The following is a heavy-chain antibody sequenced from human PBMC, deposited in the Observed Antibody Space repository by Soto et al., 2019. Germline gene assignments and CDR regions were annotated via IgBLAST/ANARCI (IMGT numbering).Heavy chain of an antibody. CDR2: INPNSGGT. CDR3: ARGGIMRLLLGELPS. V-gene: IGHV1-2*02. CDR1: GYTFTGDY. D-gene: IGHD3-16*01. Sequence: QVQLVQSGAEVKKPGSSVKVSCKASGYTFTGDYMHWVRQAPGQGREWMGWINPNSGGTNHAQKSQRRLTMTRETSIRTPYMELRRLSSDDTPVYYCARGGIMRLLLGELPSWGQGTLVTVSS. J-gene: IGHJ5*02.